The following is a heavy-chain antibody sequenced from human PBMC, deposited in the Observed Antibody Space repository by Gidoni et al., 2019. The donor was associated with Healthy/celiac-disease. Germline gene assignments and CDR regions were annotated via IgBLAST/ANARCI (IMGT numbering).Heavy chain of an antibody. J-gene: IGHJ6*03. V-gene: IGHV3-23*04. Sequence: EVQLVASGGGLVQPGGSLRLSCAASGFPFGGHTMSWVRQAPRKGLGLVSAIRGRGGSTYYADSVKGRFTISRDNSKNTLYLQMNSLRAEDTAVYYCAKRDGYNYNYYYYYYMDVWGKGTTVTVSS. CDR1: GFPFGGHT. CDR2: IRGRGGST. CDR3: AKRDGYNYNYYYYYYMDV. D-gene: IGHD5-12*01.